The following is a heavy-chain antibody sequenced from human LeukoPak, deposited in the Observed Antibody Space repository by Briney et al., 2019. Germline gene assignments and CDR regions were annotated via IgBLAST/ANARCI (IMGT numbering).Heavy chain of an antibody. CDR3: AALVDDTVTNDY. V-gene: IGHV4-59*08. Sequence: SETLSLTCTVSGGSISSYYWSWIRQPPGKGLEWIGYIYYGGSTNYNPPLKSRVTISVDTSKNQFSLRLSSVTAADTAVYYCAALVDDTVTNDYWGQGTLVTVSS. D-gene: IGHD4-17*01. CDR2: IYYGGST. CDR1: GGSISSYY. J-gene: IGHJ4*02.